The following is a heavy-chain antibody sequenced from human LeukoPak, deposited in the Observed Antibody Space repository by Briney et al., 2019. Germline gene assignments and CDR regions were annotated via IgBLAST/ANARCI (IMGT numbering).Heavy chain of an antibody. CDR2: ISSSSSYI. CDR3: ARVRDSSGYPAASSY. CDR1: GFTFRSYS. Sequence: GGSLRLSCAASGFTFRSYSMKWVRQAPGKGLEWVSSISSSSSYIYYADSVKGRFTISRDNAKNSLYLQMNSLRAEDTAVYYCARVRDSSGYPAASSYWGQGTLVTVSS. V-gene: IGHV3-21*01. D-gene: IGHD3-22*01. J-gene: IGHJ4*02.